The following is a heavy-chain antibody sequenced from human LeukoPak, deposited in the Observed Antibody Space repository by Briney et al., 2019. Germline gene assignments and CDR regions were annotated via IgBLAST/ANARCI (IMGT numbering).Heavy chain of an antibody. J-gene: IGHJ6*03. V-gene: IGHV1-8*01. CDR3: ARLGIGSSFDYYYYYMDV. Sequence: ASVKVSCKASGYTFTSYDINWVRQATGQGLEWMGWTNPNSGNTGYAQKFQGRVTMTRNTSISTAYMELSSLRSEDTAVYYCARLGIGSSFDYYYYYMDVWGKGTTVTVSS. CDR2: TNPNSGNT. D-gene: IGHD6-13*01. CDR1: GYTFTSYD.